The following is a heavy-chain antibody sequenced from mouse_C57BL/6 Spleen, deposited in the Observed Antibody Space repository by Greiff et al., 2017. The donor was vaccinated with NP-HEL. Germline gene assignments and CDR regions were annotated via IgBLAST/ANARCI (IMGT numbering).Heavy chain of an antibody. CDR2: ISSGSSTI. D-gene: IGHD2-1*01. V-gene: IGHV5-17*01. CDR1: GFTFSDYG. Sequence: EVQVVESGGGLVKPGGSLKLSCAASGFTFSDYGMHWVRQAPEKGLEWVAYISSGSSTIYYADTVKGRFTISRDNAKNTLFLQMTSLRSEDTAMYYCARDYGNPDWYFDVWGTGTTVTVSS. CDR3: ARDYGNPDWYFDV. J-gene: IGHJ1*03.